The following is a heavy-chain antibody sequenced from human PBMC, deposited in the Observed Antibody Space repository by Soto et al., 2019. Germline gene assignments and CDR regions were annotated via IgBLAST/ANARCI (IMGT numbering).Heavy chain of an antibody. CDR3: AGRGYSGYVYRWFDP. V-gene: IGHV4-61*08. Sequence: SETLSLTCTVSGGSISSGDYYWSWIRQPPGKGLEWIGYIYYSGSTNYNPSLKSRVTISVDTSKNQFSLRLSSVTAADTAVYYCAGRGYSGYVYRWFDPWGQGNLVTVSS. J-gene: IGHJ5*02. CDR2: IYYSGST. CDR1: GGSISSGDYY. D-gene: IGHD5-12*01.